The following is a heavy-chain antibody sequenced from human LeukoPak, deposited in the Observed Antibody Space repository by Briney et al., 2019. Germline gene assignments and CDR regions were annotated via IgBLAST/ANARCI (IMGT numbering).Heavy chain of an antibody. D-gene: IGHD6-6*01. CDR2: IFYIGST. CDR1: GGSIGSYY. Sequence: SETLSLTCTVSGGSIGSYYWSWIRQPPGKGPEWIGYIFYIGSTNYNPSLKSRVTISLDTSKNQFSLKLSSVTAADTAIYYCARDRIAARELDYWGQGTLVTVSS. V-gene: IGHV4-59*01. CDR3: ARDRIAARELDY. J-gene: IGHJ4*02.